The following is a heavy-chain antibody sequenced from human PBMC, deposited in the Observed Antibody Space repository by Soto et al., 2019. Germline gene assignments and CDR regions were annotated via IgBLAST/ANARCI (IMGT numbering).Heavy chain of an antibody. CDR3: ARDGRYSISWGYYYYDGMDV. Sequence: SETLSLTCIVSGGSITSYHWSWIRQFPGKGLEWIAYTSYTGNAEYNPSLKSRVTMSVDTSKNQFSLKLSSVTAADTAVYYCARDGRYSISWGYYYYDGMDVWARGRRSRAP. CDR1: GGSITSYH. D-gene: IGHD6-13*01. CDR2: TSYTGNA. J-gene: IGHJ6*02. V-gene: IGHV4-59*12.